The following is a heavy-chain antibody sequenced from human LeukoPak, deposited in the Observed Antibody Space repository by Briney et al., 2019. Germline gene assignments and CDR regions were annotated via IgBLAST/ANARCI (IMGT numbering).Heavy chain of an antibody. V-gene: IGHV3-23*01. J-gene: IGHJ4*02. CDR3: AKCNSDWYEDY. CDR2: VSGSGSYP. D-gene: IGHD6-19*01. CDR1: GFTLSTYA. Sequence: GGSLRLSCAGSGFTLSTYAMTWVRQTPGKGLEWVSTVSGSGSYPSYAGSVQGRFTVSRDNSKNTLYLQMNSLRAEDTAVYYCAKCNSDWYEDYWGQGTLVTVSS.